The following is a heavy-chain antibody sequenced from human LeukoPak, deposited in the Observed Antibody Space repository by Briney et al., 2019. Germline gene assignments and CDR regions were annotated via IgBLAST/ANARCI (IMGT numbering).Heavy chain of an antibody. Sequence: GASVKVSCKASGYTFTGYYMHWVRQAPGQGLEWMGWINPNSGGTNYAQKFQGRVTMTRDTSISTAYMELSRLRSDDTAVYYCARDKDYYDSKEGTDYWGQGTLVTVSS. CDR2: INPNSGGT. J-gene: IGHJ4*02. CDR3: ARDKDYYDSKEGTDY. CDR1: GYTFTGYY. D-gene: IGHD3-22*01. V-gene: IGHV1-2*02.